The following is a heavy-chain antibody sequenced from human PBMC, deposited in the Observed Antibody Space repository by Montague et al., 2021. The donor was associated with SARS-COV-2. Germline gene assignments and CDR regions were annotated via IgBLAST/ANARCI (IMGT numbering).Heavy chain of an antibody. V-gene: IGHV4-61*02. Sequence: SETLSLTCTVSGGSISSGSYYWSWIRQPAGKGLEWIGRIYTSGSTKYNLSLKSRVTMSVDTTKNQYSLKLSSVAAADTAVYYCAWGVFPRGSDTFDLWGQGTVVTVSS. CDR1: GGSISSGSYY. J-gene: IGHJ3*01. D-gene: IGHD3-10*01. CDR2: IYTSGST. CDR3: AWGVFPRGSDTFDL.